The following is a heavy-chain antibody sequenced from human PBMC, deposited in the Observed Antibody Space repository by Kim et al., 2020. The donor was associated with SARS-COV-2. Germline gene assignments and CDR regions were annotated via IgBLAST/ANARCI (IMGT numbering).Heavy chain of an antibody. CDR2: IYYSGST. CDR3: AGRRYSSSSRFDP. CDR1: GGSISSSSYY. V-gene: IGHV4-39*01. Sequence: SETLSLTCTVSGGSISSSSYYWGWIRQPPGKGLEWIGSIYYSGSTYYNPSLKSRVTISVDTSKNQFSLKLSSVTAADTAVYYCAGRRYSSSSRFDPWGQGTLVTVSS. D-gene: IGHD6-13*01. J-gene: IGHJ5*02.